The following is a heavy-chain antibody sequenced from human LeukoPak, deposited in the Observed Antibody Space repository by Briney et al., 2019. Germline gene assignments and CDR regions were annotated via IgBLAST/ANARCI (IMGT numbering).Heavy chain of an antibody. CDR2: ISAYNGNT. CDR3: ARRASSTSFLDAFDI. J-gene: IGHJ3*02. D-gene: IGHD2-2*01. CDR1: GYTFSSHG. V-gene: IGHV1-18*01. Sequence: GASVKVSCKASGYTFSSHGISWVRQAPGQGLEWMGWISAYNGNTNYAQKFQGRVTMTTDTSTSTAYMELRSLRYDDTAVYYCARRASSTSFLDAFDIWGQGSMVTVSS.